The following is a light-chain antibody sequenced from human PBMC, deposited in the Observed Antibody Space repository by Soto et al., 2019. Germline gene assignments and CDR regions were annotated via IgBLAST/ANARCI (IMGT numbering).Light chain of an antibody. V-gene: IGLV1-40*01. Sequence: QSVLTQPPSVSGAPGQRVTISCTGSSSNIGAGYDVHWYQQLPGTAPKLLIYGNSNRPSGVADRFSGPKSGTSASLAITGLQAEDEADYYCQSYDSSLSGSMVFGGGTKLTVL. CDR2: GNS. J-gene: IGLJ2*01. CDR3: QSYDSSLSGSMV. CDR1: SSNIGAGYD.